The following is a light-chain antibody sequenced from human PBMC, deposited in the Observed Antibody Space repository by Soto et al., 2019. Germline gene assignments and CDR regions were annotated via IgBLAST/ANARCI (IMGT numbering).Light chain of an antibody. J-gene: IGKJ2*01. V-gene: IGKV3-20*01. CDR2: GAS. CDR1: QSVSSSY. CDR3: QQYGSSLRYT. Sequence: EIVMTQSPGTLSLSPEERATLSCRASQSVSSSYLAWYQQKPGQAPRLLIYGASSRATGIPDRFSGSGSGTDFTLTISRLEPEDFAVYYCQQYGSSLRYTFGQGTKLEIK.